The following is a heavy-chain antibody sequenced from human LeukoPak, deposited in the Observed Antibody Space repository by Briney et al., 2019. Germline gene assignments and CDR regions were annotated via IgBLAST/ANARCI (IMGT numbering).Heavy chain of an antibody. J-gene: IGHJ4*02. V-gene: IGHV4-39*01. CDR1: GASTTSSSHY. Sequence: SETLSLTCTVSGASTTSSSHYWDWIRQPPGKGLEWIGTVYYSGNTYYNPSLKSRVTISVDTSKNQFSLKLSSVTAAAAAVSYSARHPHYTVTTAYYFDYWGQGTLVTVSS. D-gene: IGHD4-17*01. CDR3: ARHPHYTVTTAYYFDY. CDR2: VYYSGNT.